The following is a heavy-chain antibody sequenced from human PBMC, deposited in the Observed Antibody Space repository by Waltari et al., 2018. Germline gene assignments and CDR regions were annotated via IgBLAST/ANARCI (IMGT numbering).Heavy chain of an antibody. CDR2: IKGDGSET. Sequence: EVQLVESGGGLVQPGGSLKLSCAASGFTFSAHWMAWVRQAPGKGVEGVAYIKGDGSETYGAESVKGRCTISRDNVNNSLYLKMNGLRAEETAVYHCTRNALYYETNGPQRGGEYWGQGTLVTVSS. J-gene: IGHJ4*02. V-gene: IGHV3-7*01. CDR3: TRNALYYETNGPQRGGEY. D-gene: IGHD3-22*01. CDR1: GFTFSAHW.